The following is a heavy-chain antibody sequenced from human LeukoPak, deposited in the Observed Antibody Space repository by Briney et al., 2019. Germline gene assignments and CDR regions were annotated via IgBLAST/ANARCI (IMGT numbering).Heavy chain of an antibody. CDR3: ARVGYDSSGYFTAPDY. D-gene: IGHD3-22*01. CDR1: GGSFSGDY. CDR2: INHSGST. Sequence: SETLSLTCAVYGGSFSGDYWSWIRQPPGKGLEWIGEINHSGSTNYNPSLKSRVTISVDTSKNQFSLKLSSVTAADTAVYYCARVGYDSSGYFTAPDYWGQGTLVTVSS. V-gene: IGHV4-34*01. J-gene: IGHJ4*02.